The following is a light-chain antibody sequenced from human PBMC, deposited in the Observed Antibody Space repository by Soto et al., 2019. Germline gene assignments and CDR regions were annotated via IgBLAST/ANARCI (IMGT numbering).Light chain of an antibody. CDR1: QSISSNF. Sequence: EIVLTQSPATLSLSPGEGATLSCRASQSISSNFFAWYQQTRGQAPRLIIHGASNRATGIQDRFSGGGAWKDITLTITRLEPEDFIVYYWQQYDGSPRTFGQGTKVEVK. CDR2: GAS. J-gene: IGKJ1*01. CDR3: QQYDGSPRT. V-gene: IGKV3-20*01.